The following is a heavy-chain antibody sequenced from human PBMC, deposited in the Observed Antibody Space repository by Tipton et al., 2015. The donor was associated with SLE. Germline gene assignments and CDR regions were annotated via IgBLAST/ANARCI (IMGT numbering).Heavy chain of an antibody. J-gene: IGHJ6*03. Sequence: TLSLTCTVSGGAISTFYWSWIRQSAGKGLEWIGRIYSSGRTNYNPSLKSRVTLSLDTSKNQFSLKVTSVTAADTAVYYCARDVMGRTTTDRGTYQYYYYMDFWGKGTTVTVSS. V-gene: IGHV4-4*07. D-gene: IGHD3-10*01. CDR3: ARDVMGRTTTDRGTYQYYYYMDF. CDR1: GGAISTFY. CDR2: IYSSGRT.